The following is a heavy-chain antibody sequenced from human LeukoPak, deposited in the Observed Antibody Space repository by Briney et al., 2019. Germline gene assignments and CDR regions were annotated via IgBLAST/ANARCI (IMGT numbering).Heavy chain of an antibody. J-gene: IGHJ4*02. Sequence: SETLSLTCTVSGGSISNYWSWIRQPPGKGLEWIGNVENTGSTNYNPSLESRVTISVDTSKNHFSLRLSSVTAADTAVYYCARAVGDSGHGRYFDYWGRGTLVTVSS. D-gene: IGHD5-12*01. CDR2: VENTGST. CDR3: ARAVGDSGHGRYFDY. V-gene: IGHV4-59*01. CDR1: GGSISNY.